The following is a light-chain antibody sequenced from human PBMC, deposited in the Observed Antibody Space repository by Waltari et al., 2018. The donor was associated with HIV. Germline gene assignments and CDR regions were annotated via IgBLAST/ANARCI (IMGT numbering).Light chain of an antibody. Sequence: SYELTQPPSVSVSPGPPARITCSGDALPTKYAYWYQQKPGQATVLVIYKDSERPSGIPERFSGSSSGTIVTLTISGVQAEDEADYYCQSADSSGTWVFGGGTKLTVL. V-gene: IGLV3-25*03. J-gene: IGLJ3*02. CDR3: QSADSSGTWV. CDR1: ALPTKY. CDR2: KDS.